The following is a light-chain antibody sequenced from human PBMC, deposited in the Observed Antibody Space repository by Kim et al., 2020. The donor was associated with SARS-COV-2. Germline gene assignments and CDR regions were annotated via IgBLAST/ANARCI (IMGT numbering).Light chain of an antibody. CDR1: ISDVGGYNY. Sequence: QSALTQPHSVSGSPGQSVTISCTGTISDVGGYNYVSWCQQHPGKAPKLMIYNVNKRPSGVPDRFSGSKSGNTASLTISGLQAEDEADYYCYSYAGTYLWVFGGGTQLTVL. CDR3: YSYAGTYLWV. V-gene: IGLV2-11*01. CDR2: NVN. J-gene: IGLJ3*02.